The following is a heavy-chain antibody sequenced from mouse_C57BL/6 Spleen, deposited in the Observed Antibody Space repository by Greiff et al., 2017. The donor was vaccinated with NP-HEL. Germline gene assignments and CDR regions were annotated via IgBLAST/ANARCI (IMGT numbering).Heavy chain of an antibody. CDR1: GYTFTSYW. J-gene: IGHJ4*01. Sequence: QVQLQQPGAELVRPGSSVKLSCKASGYTFTSYWMHWVKQRPIQGLEWIGNIDPSDSETPYNQKFKDKATLTVDKSSSTAYMQLSSLTSEASAVYYCARSDYYGSGYCYAMDYWGQGTSVTVSS. V-gene: IGHV1-52*01. CDR3: ARSDYYGSGYCYAMDY. CDR2: IDPSDSET. D-gene: IGHD1-1*01.